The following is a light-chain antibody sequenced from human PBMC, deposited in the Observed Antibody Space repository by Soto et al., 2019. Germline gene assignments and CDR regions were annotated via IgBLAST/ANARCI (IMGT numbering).Light chain of an antibody. CDR2: DAS. V-gene: IGKV1-5*01. Sequence: DIQMTQSPSSLSASVGDRVTITCQASQNINNYLNWYQQKPGRAPRLLIYDASTLQTGVPSRFSGSGSGTEFTLTISGLRPDDFATYYCQHLDTYWPFGQGTKVDIK. CDR1: QNINNY. J-gene: IGKJ1*01. CDR3: QHLDTYWP.